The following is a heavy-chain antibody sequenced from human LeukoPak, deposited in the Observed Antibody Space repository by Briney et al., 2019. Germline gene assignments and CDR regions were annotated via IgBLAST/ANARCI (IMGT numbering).Heavy chain of an antibody. J-gene: IGHJ4*02. Sequence: SVKVSCKASGGFLSTYTVTWVRQAPGQGFEWLAGITPMSGTTNYAQKFQGRLTVTTDESMTTAHMELSSLRSEDTALYYCARMGSRDKYTYFDSWGRGTLVTVSS. CDR2: ITPMSGTT. CDR3: ARMGSRDKYTYFDS. D-gene: IGHD2-2*02. V-gene: IGHV1-69*05. CDR1: GGFLSTYT.